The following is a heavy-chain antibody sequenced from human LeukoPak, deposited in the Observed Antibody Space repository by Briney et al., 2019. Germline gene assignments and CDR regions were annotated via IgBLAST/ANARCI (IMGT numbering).Heavy chain of an antibody. D-gene: IGHD6-6*01. CDR1: DVSLNSYY. V-gene: IGHV4-59*01. CDR2: IYYTGST. CDR3: ARLPQYSSSSSGISGN. Sequence: PSETLSLTCTVSDVSLNSYYWSWIRQPPEKGLEWIGYIYYTGSTNYSPSLKSRVTLSIDTSKNQLSLKLSSVTAADTAVYYCARLPQYSSSSSGISGNWGQGTLVTVSS. J-gene: IGHJ4*02.